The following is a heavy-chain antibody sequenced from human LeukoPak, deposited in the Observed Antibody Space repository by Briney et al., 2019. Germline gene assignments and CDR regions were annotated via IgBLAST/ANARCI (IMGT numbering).Heavy chain of an antibody. V-gene: IGHV3-21*01. Sequence: GGSLRLSCAASGFTFSSYSMNGVRQAPGKGLEWVSSISSSSSYIYYADSVKGRFTISRDNAKNSLYLQMNSLRAEDTAVYYCARQLGGYYDSSGYPRGGSWFDPWGRGTLVTVSS. CDR3: ARQLGGYYDSSGYPRGGSWFDP. D-gene: IGHD3-22*01. CDR2: ISSSSSYI. CDR1: GFTFSSYS. J-gene: IGHJ5*02.